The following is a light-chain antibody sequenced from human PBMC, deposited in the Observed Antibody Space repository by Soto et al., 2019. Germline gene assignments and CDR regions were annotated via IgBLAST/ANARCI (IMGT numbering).Light chain of an antibody. CDR3: SSYTISTTWV. CDR2: EVS. CDR1: SSDIGSSNS. V-gene: IGLV2-14*03. Sequence: QAVVTQPASVSGSPGQSITISRSGTSSDIGSSNSVSWYQQHPGKVPKLIIYEVSNRPSGVSHRFSASKSGNTASLTISGLQAEDEADYYCSSYTISTTWVFGGGTQLTVL. J-gene: IGLJ3*02.